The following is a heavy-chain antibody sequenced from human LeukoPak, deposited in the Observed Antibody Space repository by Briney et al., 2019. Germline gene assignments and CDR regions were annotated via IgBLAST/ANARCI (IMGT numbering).Heavy chain of an antibody. V-gene: IGHV3-33*01. D-gene: IGHD4-17*01. CDR2: IWYDGSNE. CDR3: ARDRAGGDHRYFDY. CDR1: GFSFTSYG. Sequence: PGGSLRLSCAASGFSFTSYGMHWVRQAPGKGLEWVAVIWYDGSNENYADSVKGRFTISRDNSKNTLHLQMNSLRAEDTAVYYCARDRAGGDHRYFDYWGQGTLVTVSS. J-gene: IGHJ4*02.